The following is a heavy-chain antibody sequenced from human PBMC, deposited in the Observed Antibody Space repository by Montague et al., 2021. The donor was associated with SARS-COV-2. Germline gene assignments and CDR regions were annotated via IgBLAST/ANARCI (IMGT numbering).Heavy chain of an antibody. V-gene: IGHV4-34*01. Sequence: SETLFLTCAVSGGSFSHYYWSWIRQPPGKGLEWIGEISQSGNTKYNPSLQSRVSISLDTSRNQFSLKVNSVTAADTAIYYCARLGDGIVPSPILGLGPYYSFYYMDVWGKGTTVTVSS. CDR2: ISQSGNT. CDR1: GGSFSHYY. D-gene: IGHD7-27*01. J-gene: IGHJ6*03. CDR3: ARLGDGIVPSPILGLGPYYSFYYMDV.